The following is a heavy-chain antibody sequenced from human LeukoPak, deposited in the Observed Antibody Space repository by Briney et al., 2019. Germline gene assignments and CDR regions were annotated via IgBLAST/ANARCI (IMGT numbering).Heavy chain of an antibody. Sequence: SGTLSLTCGVSGGSITSTNWWSWVRQPPGQGLDGTGAISLTGRTNYNPSLIGRVIMSLDESRNQLSLTLTSVTAADTAMYYCTRESGPYCPFGYWGQGTLVVVPS. CDR1: GGSITSTNW. CDR3: TRESGPYCPFGY. J-gene: IGHJ4*02. CDR2: ISLTGRT. D-gene: IGHD1-26*01. V-gene: IGHV4-4*02.